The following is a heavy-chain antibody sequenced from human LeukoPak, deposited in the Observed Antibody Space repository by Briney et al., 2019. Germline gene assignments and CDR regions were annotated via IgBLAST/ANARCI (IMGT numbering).Heavy chain of an antibody. Sequence: GASVKVSCKASGYTFTSYDINWVRQATGQGLEWMGWMNPNSGNTGYAQKFQGRVTMTRNTSISTAYMELSSLRSEDTAVYYCARGSITIFGVVIIGYYGMDVWGQGTTVTVSS. CDR3: ARGSITIFGVVIIGYYGMDV. V-gene: IGHV1-8*01. CDR2: MNPNSGNT. D-gene: IGHD3-3*01. J-gene: IGHJ6*02. CDR1: GYTFTSYD.